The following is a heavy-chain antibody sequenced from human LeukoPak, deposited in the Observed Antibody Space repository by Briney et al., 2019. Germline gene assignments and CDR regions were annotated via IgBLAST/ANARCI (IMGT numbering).Heavy chain of an antibody. CDR2: INPNSGGT. D-gene: IGHD2-15*01. J-gene: IGHJ3*02. CDR1: GYTFTGYY. CDR3: VRRSGPRGGDAFDI. V-gene: IGHV1-2*02. Sequence: ASVTVSCKASGYTFTGYYMHWVRQAPGQGLEWMGWINPNSGGTNYAQKFQGRVTMTRDTSISTAYMELSRLRSDDTAVYYCVRRSGPRGGDAFDIWGQGTMVTVSS.